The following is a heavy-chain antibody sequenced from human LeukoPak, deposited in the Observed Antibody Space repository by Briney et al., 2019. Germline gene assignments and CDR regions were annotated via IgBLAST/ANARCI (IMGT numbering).Heavy chain of an antibody. Sequence: GGSLRLSCAAPGFTFSSYAMSWVRQAPGKGLEWVSAISGSGGSTYYADSVKGRFTISRDNSKNTLYLQMNSLRAEDTAVYYCAKDNDIVVVPAAGYSKWGQGTLVTVSS. CDR1: GFTFSSYA. CDR3: AKDNDIVVVPAAGYSK. J-gene: IGHJ4*02. CDR2: ISGSGGST. V-gene: IGHV3-23*01. D-gene: IGHD2-2*01.